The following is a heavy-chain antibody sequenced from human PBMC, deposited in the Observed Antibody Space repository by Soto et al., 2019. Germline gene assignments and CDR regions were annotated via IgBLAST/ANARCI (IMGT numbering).Heavy chain of an antibody. CDR1: GVSISSSSYY. J-gene: IGHJ4*02. CDR2: IYSSGST. CDR3: VGSWRWEKPQDY. Sequence: QLQVQESGPGLVKPSEALSLTCTVSGVSISSSSYYWGWIRQPPGKGLEWVGSIYSSGSTYYSPALKSRGTLSADTSRKQFSLKMNSLTATDTAVYYFVGSWRWEKPQDYWGRGTLVTVSS. D-gene: IGHD1-26*01. V-gene: IGHV4-39*01.